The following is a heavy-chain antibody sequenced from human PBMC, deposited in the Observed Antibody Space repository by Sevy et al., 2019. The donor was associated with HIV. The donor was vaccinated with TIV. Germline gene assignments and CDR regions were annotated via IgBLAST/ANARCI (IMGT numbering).Heavy chain of an antibody. D-gene: IGHD3-22*01. Sequence: ASVKVSCKVSGYTLSQLSMHWVRQAPGKGLEWMGTFDPEDGETIYAQKFQGRVTMTEDKSTDTAYMQLTSLRSEDTAVFYCATTKDYYENSGDPFDYWGQGTLVTVSS. CDR1: GYTLSQLS. CDR2: FDPEDGET. J-gene: IGHJ4*02. V-gene: IGHV1-24*01. CDR3: ATTKDYYENSGDPFDY.